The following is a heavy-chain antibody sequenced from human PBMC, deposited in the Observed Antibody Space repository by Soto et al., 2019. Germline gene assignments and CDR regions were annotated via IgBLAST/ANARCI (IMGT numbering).Heavy chain of an antibody. V-gene: IGHV3-23*01. CDR3: AKDLTSITARLQN. CDR1: GFTFSSYA. CDR2: ISGSDSST. J-gene: IGHJ4*02. D-gene: IGHD6-6*01. Sequence: GGSLRLSCAASGFTFSSYAMSWVRQAPGKGLEWVSAISGSDSSTYYPDTVKGRFTNSRDNSKNTLYLQMNSLKAEDTDVYYCAKDLTSITARLQNWGQGTLVTVSS.